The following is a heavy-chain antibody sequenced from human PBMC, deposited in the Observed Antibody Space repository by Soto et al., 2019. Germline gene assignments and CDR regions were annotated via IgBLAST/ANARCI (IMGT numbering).Heavy chain of an antibody. CDR2: VIPILGAS. CDR1: ADTFTGYT. CDR3: ARSIVVVTALDY. J-gene: IGHJ4*02. D-gene: IGHD2-21*02. Sequence: ASVKVSCKASADTFTGYTVTWVRQAPGQGLEWVGRVIPILGASNFAQKFQGRVTISADKSANTAYMVLSSLTSEDTAVYYCARSIVVVTALDYWGQGTLVTVSS. V-gene: IGHV1-69*08.